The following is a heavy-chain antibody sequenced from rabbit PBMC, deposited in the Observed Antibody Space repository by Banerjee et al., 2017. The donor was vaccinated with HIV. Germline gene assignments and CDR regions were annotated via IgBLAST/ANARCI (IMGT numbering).Heavy chain of an antibody. J-gene: IGHJ4*01. V-gene: IGHV1S45*01. CDR3: ARGTGSGTDGYDL. CDR1: GFSFSNSYY. CDR2: IYTGGSVST. Sequence: QEQLVESGGGLVQPEGSLTLTCTVSGFSFSNSYYMCWVRQAPGKGLEWIGCIYTGGSVSTYYASWAKGRFTISKTSSTTVTLQMTSLTAADTATYFCARGTGSGTDGYDLWGPGTLVTVS. D-gene: IGHD6-1*01.